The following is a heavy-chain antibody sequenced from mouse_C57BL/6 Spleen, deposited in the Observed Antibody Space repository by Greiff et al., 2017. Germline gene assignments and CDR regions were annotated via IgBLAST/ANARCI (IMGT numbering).Heavy chain of an antibody. CDR1: GYTFTSYW. V-gene: IGHV1-55*01. CDR2: IYPGSGST. J-gene: IGHJ4*01. Sequence: QVQLQQPGAELVKPGASVKMSCKASGYTFTSYWITWVKQRPGQGLEWIGDIYPGSGSTNYNEKFKSKATLTVDTSSSTAYMQLSSLTSEDSAVYYCARCDGSSPYAMDYWGQGTSGTVSS. CDR3: ARCDGSSPYAMDY. D-gene: IGHD1-1*01.